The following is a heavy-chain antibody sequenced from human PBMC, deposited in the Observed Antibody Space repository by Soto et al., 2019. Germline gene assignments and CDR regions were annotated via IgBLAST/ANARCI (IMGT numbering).Heavy chain of an antibody. CDR3: ARAPREWQRKLMRLHS. J-gene: IGHJ4*02. V-gene: IGHV4-59*01. D-gene: IGHD3-16*01. Sequence: SETLSLTCTVSGGSISSYYWSWIRQPPGKGLEWIGYIYYSGSTNYNPSLKSRVTISVDTSKNQFSLKLSSVTAADTAVYYCARAPREWQRKLMRLHSWGQGTLVSV. CDR2: IYYSGST. CDR1: GGSISSYY.